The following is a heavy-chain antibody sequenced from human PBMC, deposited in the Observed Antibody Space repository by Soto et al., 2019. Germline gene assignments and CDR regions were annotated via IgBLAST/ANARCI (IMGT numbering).Heavy chain of an antibody. D-gene: IGHD4-17*01. CDR3: AKQGTTVVTHGFDY. V-gene: IGHV4-59*08. J-gene: IGHJ4*02. CDR2: IYYNGTT. CDR1: GASISHHY. Sequence: SETLSLTCTVSGASISHHYWSWIRQPPGKGLEYIAYIYYNGTTNSNPSLKGRVTISLDTSKRQVSLTLTSVTAADTAVYYCAKQGTTVVTHGFDYWGQGTLVTVSS.